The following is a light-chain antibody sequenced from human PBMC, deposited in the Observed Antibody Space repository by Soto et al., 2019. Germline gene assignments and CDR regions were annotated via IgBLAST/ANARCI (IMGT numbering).Light chain of an antibody. V-gene: IGKV3-11*01. CDR2: DTS. J-gene: IGKJ2*01. Sequence: ETVLTQSPATLSLSPGERATLSCWASQSVSSHLALYQQKPGQAPRLLIYDTSNRATGVPARFSGSGSGTDFTLTISSLEPEDFAVYYCQQRNNWPPLYTFGQGTKLEIK. CDR1: QSVSSH. CDR3: QQRNNWPPLYT.